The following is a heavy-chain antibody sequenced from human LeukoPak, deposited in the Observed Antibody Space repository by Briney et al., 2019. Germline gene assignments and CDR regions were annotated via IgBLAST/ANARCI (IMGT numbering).Heavy chain of an antibody. CDR1: GYSFTSYG. Sequence: GESLKISCKGSGYSFTSYGISWVRQAPGQGLEWMGWISAYNGNTNYAQKLQGRVTMTTDTSTSTAYMELRSLRSDDTAVYYCARAVTVAGRNFDYWGQGTLVTVSS. CDR3: ARAVTVAGRNFDY. J-gene: IGHJ4*02. D-gene: IGHD6-19*01. V-gene: IGHV1-18*01. CDR2: ISAYNGNT.